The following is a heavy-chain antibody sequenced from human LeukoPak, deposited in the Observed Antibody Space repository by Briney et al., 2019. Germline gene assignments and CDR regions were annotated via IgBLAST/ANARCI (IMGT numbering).Heavy chain of an antibody. CDR2: ISYDGSNK. CDR3: AREDPAMVTESFDY. V-gene: IGHV3-30-3*01. CDR1: GFTFSSYA. D-gene: IGHD5-18*01. Sequence: GGSLRLSCAASGFTFSSYAMHWVRQAPGKGLEWVAVISYDGSNKYYADSVKGRFTISRDNSKNTLYLQMNSLRAEDTAVYYCAREDPAMVTESFDYWGQGTLVTVSS. J-gene: IGHJ4*02.